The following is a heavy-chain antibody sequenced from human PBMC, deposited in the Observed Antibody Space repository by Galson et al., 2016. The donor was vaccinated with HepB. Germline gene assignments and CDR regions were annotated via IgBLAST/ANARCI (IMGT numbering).Heavy chain of an antibody. V-gene: IGHV1-2*04. J-gene: IGHJ4*02. CDR2: IDPNSGDT. Sequence: SVKVSCKASGYTFTGHYIHWVRQAPGQGLEWMGWIDPNSGDTHYSKRFEGWVTMTRDTSISTAYMEVTRLKSNDTALFYCARGSGFLIDYWGQGTPVTVSS. CDR3: ARGSGFLIDY. CDR1: GYTFTGHY. D-gene: IGHD3-3*01.